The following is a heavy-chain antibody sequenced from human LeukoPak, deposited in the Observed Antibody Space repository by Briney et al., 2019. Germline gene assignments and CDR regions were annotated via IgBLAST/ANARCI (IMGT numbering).Heavy chain of an antibody. J-gene: IGHJ4*02. D-gene: IGHD3-22*01. V-gene: IGHV1-8*01. CDR1: GYTFTSYD. CDR3: ASYDSRTKDTAFDY. Sequence: ASVKVSCKASGYTFTSYDINWVRQATGQGLEWMGWMNPNSGNTGYAQKFQGRVTMTRNTSTSTAYMELSSLRYEDTAVYYCASYDSRTKDTAFDYWGQGTLVTVSS. CDR2: MNPNSGNT.